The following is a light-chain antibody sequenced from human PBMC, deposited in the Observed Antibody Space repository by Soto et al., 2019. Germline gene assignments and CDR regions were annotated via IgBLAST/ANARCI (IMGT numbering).Light chain of an antibody. Sequence: DIQMTQSPSSLSACVGDRVTITCRASQSISSYLNWYQQKPGKAPNLLIFAASSLESGVPSRFSGSGSGTDFTLTISSLQPEDFATYYCQQSYSTPGTFGGGTKVDIK. CDR3: QQSYSTPGT. J-gene: IGKJ4*01. CDR1: QSISSY. CDR2: AAS. V-gene: IGKV1-39*01.